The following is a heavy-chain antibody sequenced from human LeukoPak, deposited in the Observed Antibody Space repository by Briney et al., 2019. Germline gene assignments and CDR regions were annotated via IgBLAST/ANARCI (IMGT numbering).Heavy chain of an antibody. CDR3: ARGPYYYDSSGYRGDFQH. CDR1: GFTFSSYA. V-gene: IGHV3-30-3*01. Sequence: GGSLRLSCAASGFTFSSYAMHWVREAPGKGLEWVAVISYDGSNKYYADSVKGRFTISRDNSKNTLYLQMNSLRAEDTAVYYCARGPYYYDSSGYRGDFQHWGQGTLVTVSS. CDR2: ISYDGSNK. J-gene: IGHJ1*01. D-gene: IGHD3-22*01.